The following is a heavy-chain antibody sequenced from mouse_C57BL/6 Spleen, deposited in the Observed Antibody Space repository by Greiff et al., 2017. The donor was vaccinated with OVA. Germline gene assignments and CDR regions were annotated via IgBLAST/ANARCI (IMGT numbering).Heavy chain of an antibody. J-gene: IGHJ1*03. Sequence: QVQLQQPGAELVKPGASVKLSCKASGYTFTSYWMQWVKQRPGQGLEWIGEIDPSDSYTTYNQKFKGKATLTVDTSSRTAYMQLSSLTSEDSAVYYCARKGGDGPPYCDVWGTGTTVTVSS. CDR3: ARKGGDGPPYCDV. CDR1: GYTFTSYW. V-gene: IGHV1-50*01. CDR2: IDPSDSYT. D-gene: IGHD1-1*01.